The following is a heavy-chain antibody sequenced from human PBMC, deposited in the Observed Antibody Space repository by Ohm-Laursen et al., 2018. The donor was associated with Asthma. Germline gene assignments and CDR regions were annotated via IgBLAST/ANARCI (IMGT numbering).Heavy chain of an antibody. D-gene: IGHD3-22*01. CDR1: GGSISSGGYS. CDR2: IYHSGST. CDR3: AGTRYYYDSSGYYPDY. Sequence: SQTLSLTCAVSGGSISSGGYSWSWIRQPPGKGLEWIGYIYHSGSTYYNPSLKSRVTISVDRSKNQFSLKLSSVTAADTAVYYCAGTRYYYDSSGYYPDYWGQGTLVTVSS. V-gene: IGHV4-30-2*02. J-gene: IGHJ4*02.